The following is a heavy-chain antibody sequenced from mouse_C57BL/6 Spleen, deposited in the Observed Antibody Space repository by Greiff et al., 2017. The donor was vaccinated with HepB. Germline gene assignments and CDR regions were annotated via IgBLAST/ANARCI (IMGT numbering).Heavy chain of an antibody. D-gene: IGHD1-1*01. Sequence: EVQVVESGGGLVKPGGSLKLSCAASGFTFSSYTMSWVRQTPEKRLEWVATISVGGGNTYYPDSVKGRFTISRDNDKNTLYLQMSSLRSEDTALYYFARHEAVLLRAAWFAYWGQGTLVTVSA. CDR3: ARHEAVLLRAAWFAY. CDR2: ISVGGGNT. V-gene: IGHV5-9*01. J-gene: IGHJ3*01. CDR1: GFTFSSYT.